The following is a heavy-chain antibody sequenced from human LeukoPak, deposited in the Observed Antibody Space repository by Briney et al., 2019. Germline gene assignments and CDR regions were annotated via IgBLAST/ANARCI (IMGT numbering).Heavy chain of an antibody. CDR3: AITLSTIIYYYYMDV. V-gene: IGHV1-69*13. CDR1: GGTFSSYA. J-gene: IGHJ6*03. Sequence: SVKVSCKASGGTFSSYAISWVRQAPGQGLEWMGGIILIFGTANYAQKFQGRVTITADESTSTAYMELSSLRSEDTAVYYCAITLSTIIYYYYMDVWGKGTTVTVSS. CDR2: IILIFGTA. D-gene: IGHD5/OR15-5a*01.